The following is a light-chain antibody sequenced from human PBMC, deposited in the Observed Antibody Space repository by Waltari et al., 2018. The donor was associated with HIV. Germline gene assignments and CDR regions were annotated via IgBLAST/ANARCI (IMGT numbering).Light chain of an antibody. CDR2: ASS. CDR1: PGVDCE. Sequence: DIQMTQSPSSLSASVGDTVTITCRASPGVDCEVNWYQHKPGKAPKLLIFASSRLQSGVPSRFSGSRSGTDFSLTIAGLQPEECASYFCQQSDDTPDTFGQGTKLEIK. CDR3: QQSDDTPDT. J-gene: IGKJ2*01. V-gene: IGKV1-39*01.